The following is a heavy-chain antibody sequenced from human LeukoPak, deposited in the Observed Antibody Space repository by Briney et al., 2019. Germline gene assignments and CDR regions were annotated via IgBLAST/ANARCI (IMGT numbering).Heavy chain of an antibody. D-gene: IGHD6-13*01. V-gene: IGHV5-51*01. Sequence: GESLKISCKGSGSTFTTYWIGWVRQMPGKGLEWLGIIYPGDSVTRYSPSFQGQATISADKSISNAYLQWSSLKASDNAMYDCARRGHRQAADNAFDIWGQGTMVTVSS. CDR3: ARRGHRQAADNAFDI. CDR1: GSTFTTYW. J-gene: IGHJ3*02. CDR2: IYPGDSVT.